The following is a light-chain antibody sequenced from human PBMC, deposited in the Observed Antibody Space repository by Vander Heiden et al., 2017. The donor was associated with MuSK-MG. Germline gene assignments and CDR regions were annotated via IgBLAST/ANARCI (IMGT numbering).Light chain of an antibody. CDR1: NSNIGNNY. Sequence: QSVLTQPPSVSAAPGQKVTISCSGSNSNIGNNYVSWYQQPPGTAPKPLIYENNQRPSGIPDRFFGSKSGTSATLGITGLQTGDEADYYCGTFDSSLTAGVFGGGTKLHVL. V-gene: IGLV1-51*01. J-gene: IGLJ2*01. CDR2: ENN. CDR3: GTFDSSLTAGV.